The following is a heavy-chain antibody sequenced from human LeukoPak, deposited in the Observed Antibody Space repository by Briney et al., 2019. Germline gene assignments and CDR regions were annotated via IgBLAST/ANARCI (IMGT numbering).Heavy chain of an antibody. Sequence: GGSPRLSCAASGFTFSSYSMNWVRQAPGKGLEWVSYISSSSTTIYYADSVKGRFTISRDNAKNSLYLQMNSLRAEDTAVYYCARDLGGPNWFDPWGQGTLVTVSS. CDR3: ARDLGGPNWFDP. CDR2: ISSSSTTI. J-gene: IGHJ5*02. V-gene: IGHV3-48*04. CDR1: GFTFSSYS. D-gene: IGHD3-16*01.